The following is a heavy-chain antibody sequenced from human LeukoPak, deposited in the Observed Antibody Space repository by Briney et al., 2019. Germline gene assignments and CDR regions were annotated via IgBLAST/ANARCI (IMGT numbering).Heavy chain of an antibody. CDR1: GFTFSSYW. J-gene: IGHJ4*02. Sequence: GGSLRLSCAASGFTFSSYWMSWVRQAPGKGLEWVAVISYDGSNKYYADSVKGRFTISRDNSKNTLYLQMNSLRAEDTAVYYCARDRSGYYGSGSYCAYWGQGTLVTVSS. CDR2: ISYDGSNK. CDR3: ARDRSGYYGSGSYCAY. D-gene: IGHD3-10*01. V-gene: IGHV3-30-3*01.